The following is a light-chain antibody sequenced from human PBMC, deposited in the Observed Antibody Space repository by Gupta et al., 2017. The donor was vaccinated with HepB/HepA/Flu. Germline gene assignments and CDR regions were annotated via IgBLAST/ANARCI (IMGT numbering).Light chain of an antibody. CDR1: SSNIGENY. V-gene: IGLV1-47*01. CDR3: ASWDDSLSGAV. CDR2: RDT. Sequence: QSVLTQPPSAFATPGQRVVISCSGSSSNIGENYVYWYQQFPGTAPKVLIFRDTQRPSGVPDRFSGSKSGTSASLAISGLRTEDEANYYCASWDDSLSGAVFGGGTKVTV. J-gene: IGLJ2*01.